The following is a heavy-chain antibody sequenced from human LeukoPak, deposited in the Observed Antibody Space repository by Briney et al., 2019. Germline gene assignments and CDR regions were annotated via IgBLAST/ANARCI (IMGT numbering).Heavy chain of an antibody. CDR3: ARLIEGAPADH. D-gene: IGHD1-26*01. V-gene: IGHV4-39*01. CDR2: IYYRGNT. CDR1: GGSISSSSYH. Sequence: PSETLSLTCTVSGGSISSSSYHWGWLRQPPGKGLEWIGSIYYRGNTYYNPSLKSRITISVDTSKNEFSLKVNSVTAADTAVYFCARLIEGAPADHWGQGTLVTVSS. J-gene: IGHJ4*02.